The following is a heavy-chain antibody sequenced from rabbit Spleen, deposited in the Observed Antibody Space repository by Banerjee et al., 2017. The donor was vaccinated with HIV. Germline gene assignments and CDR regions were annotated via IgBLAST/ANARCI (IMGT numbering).Heavy chain of an antibody. CDR2: IDTGSGNT. CDR1: GFSFSSSYY. Sequence: QSLEESGGGLVQPEGSLTLTCTASGFSFSSSYYMCWVRQAPGKGLEWIACIDTGSGNTDYANWAKGRFTISKASSTTVTLQMTSLTAADTATYFCARDAGSGDYIDVYFDLWGPGTLVTVS. V-gene: IGHV1S40*01. D-gene: IGHD8-1*01. CDR3: ARDAGSGDYIDVYFDL. J-gene: IGHJ4*01.